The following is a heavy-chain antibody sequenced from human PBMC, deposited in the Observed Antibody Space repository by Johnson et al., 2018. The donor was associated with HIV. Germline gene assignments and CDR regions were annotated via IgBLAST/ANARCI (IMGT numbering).Heavy chain of an antibody. Sequence: QEKLVESGGGVVQPGRSLRLSCAASGFTFSGYGMHWVRQAPGKGLEWVAVIWYDGSNKYYADSVKGRFTISRDNSKNTLYLQMNSLRAEDTAVYYCVKLPVAPSYGAFDIWGQGTMVTVSS. J-gene: IGHJ3*02. CDR3: VKLPVAPSYGAFDI. CDR1: GFTFSGYG. CDR2: IWYDGSNK. V-gene: IGHV3-33*06. D-gene: IGHD6-19*01.